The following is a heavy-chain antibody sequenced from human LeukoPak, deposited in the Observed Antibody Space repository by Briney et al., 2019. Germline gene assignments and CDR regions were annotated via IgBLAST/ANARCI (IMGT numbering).Heavy chain of an antibody. D-gene: IGHD3-22*01. V-gene: IGHV1-8*01. Sequence: ASVKVSCKASGYTFTNYDINWVRQATGQGLEWMGWMNPNSGNTGYAQKFQGRVTMTEDTSTDTSYMELSSLRSEDTTVYYCARVDGSPDYWGQGTLVTVSS. CDR1: GYTFTNYD. J-gene: IGHJ4*02. CDR3: ARVDGSPDY. CDR2: MNPNSGNT.